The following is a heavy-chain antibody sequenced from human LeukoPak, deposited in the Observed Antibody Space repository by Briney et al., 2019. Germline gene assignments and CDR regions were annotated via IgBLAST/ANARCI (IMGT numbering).Heavy chain of an antibody. V-gene: IGHV3-53*01. CDR3: ARADGYSSWFVH. CDR1: GFTVRSNY. D-gene: IGHD5-18*01. J-gene: IGHJ5*02. Sequence: GGSLRLSCAASGFTVRSNYMTWVRQAPGKGLEWVSVMYSGDSTYYDDSVKGRFTISRDNSKNTLDLQMNSLRDEDTGVYYCARADGYSSWFVHWGQGTLVIVSS. CDR2: MYSGDST.